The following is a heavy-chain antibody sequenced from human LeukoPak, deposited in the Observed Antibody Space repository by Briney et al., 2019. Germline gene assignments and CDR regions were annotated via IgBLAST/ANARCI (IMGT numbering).Heavy chain of an antibody. Sequence: SETLSLTCTVSGGSISSSSYYWGWIRQPPGEGLEWIGNVYYSGSTYYNPSLKSRVTISVDTSKNQFSLKLSSVTAADTAVYYCASGYSRRRFFDYWGQGTLVTVSS. CDR3: ASGYSRRRFFDY. CDR1: GGSISSSSYY. V-gene: IGHV4-39*01. J-gene: IGHJ4*02. D-gene: IGHD3-22*01. CDR2: VYYSGST.